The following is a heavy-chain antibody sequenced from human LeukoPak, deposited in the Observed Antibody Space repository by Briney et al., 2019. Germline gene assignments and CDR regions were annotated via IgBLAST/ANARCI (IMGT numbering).Heavy chain of an antibody. V-gene: IGHV4-34*01. CDR2: NNHSGST. J-gene: IGHJ4*02. Sequence: SETLSLTCALYGGSFSGYYWSWIRQPPGKQLEWIGENNHSGSTNYHPSLKSRVTKSVDKSKNQFSLRLSSVTAADTAVYYCARDPHCSNINCPFDYWGQGTLVSVSS. CDR3: ARDPHCSNINCPFDY. CDR1: GGSFSGYY. D-gene: IGHD2-2*01.